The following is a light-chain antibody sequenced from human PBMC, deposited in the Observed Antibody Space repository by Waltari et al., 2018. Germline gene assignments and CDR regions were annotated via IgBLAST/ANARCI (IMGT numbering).Light chain of an antibody. V-gene: IGKV3-20*01. CDR1: ESITSTY. CDR3: QQSRRAPST. J-gene: IGKJ1*01. Sequence: EIVLTQSPGTLSLSPGETATLSCRASESITSTYLAWYQQKPAQAPRLLMYAASTRATGVPDRFSGSGSEADFALTSSGLEPDDFAVYFCQQSRRAPSTFGQGTRVEIK. CDR2: AAS.